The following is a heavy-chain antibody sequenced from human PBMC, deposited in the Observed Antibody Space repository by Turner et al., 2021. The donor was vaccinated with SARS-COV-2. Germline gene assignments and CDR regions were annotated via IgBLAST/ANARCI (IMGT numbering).Heavy chain of an antibody. CDR3: AREDYDFWSGYYRGWFDP. CDR2: MYYSGST. Sequence: QLQLQESGPGLVKPSETLSLPCTVPAGPISSSRYYWGWIRQPPGKGLEWIGSMYYSGSTYFNPSLKSRVTISVDTSKNQFSLKLSSVTAADTAVYYCAREDYDFWSGYYRGWFDPWGQGTLVTVSS. V-gene: IGHV4-39*02. J-gene: IGHJ5*02. CDR1: AGPISSSRYY. D-gene: IGHD3-3*01.